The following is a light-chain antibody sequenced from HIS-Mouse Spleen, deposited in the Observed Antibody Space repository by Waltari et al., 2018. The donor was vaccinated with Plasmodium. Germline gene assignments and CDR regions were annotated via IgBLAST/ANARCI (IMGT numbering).Light chain of an antibody. CDR1: QSVSSN. V-gene: IGKV3-15*01. J-gene: IGKJ3*01. CDR3: QQYNNWSFT. CDR2: GAS. Sequence: EIVMTQSPATLSLSPGESATLSCRASQSVSSNLAWYQQKPDQAPRLLIYGASTRATGIPARFSGSGSGTEFTLTISSLQSEDFAVYYCQQYNNWSFTFGPGTKVDIK.